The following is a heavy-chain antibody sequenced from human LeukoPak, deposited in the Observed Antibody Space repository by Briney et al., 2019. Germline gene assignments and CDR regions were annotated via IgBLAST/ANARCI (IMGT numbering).Heavy chain of an antibody. V-gene: IGHV4-34*01. D-gene: IGHD3-9*01. CDR2: INHSGST. CDR1: GGSFSGYY. CDR3: ARGGNVLRYFGV. Sequence: SETLSLTCAVYGGSFSGYYWSWIRQPPGKGLEWIGEINHSGSTNYNPSLKSRVTISVDTSKNQFSLKLSSVTAADTAVYYCARGGNVLRYFGVWGKGTTVTVSS. J-gene: IGHJ6*04.